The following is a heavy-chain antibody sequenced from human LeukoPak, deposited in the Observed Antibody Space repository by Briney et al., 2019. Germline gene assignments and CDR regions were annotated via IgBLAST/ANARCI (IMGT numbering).Heavy chain of an antibody. D-gene: IGHD2-15*01. CDR2: IWYDGSNK. CDR1: GFTFSSYG. V-gene: IGHV3-33*01. J-gene: IGHJ6*02. CDR3: ARDRGFRSAVVAAKRGYGMDV. Sequence: PGGSLRLSCAASGFTFSSYGMHWVRQAPGKGLEWVAVIWYDGSNKYYADSVKGRFTISRDNSKNTLYLQMNSLRAEDTAVYYCARDRGFRSAVVAAKRGYGMDVWGQGTTVTVSS.